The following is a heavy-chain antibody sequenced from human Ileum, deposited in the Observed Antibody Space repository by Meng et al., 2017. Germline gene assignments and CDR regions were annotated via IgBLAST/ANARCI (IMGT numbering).Heavy chain of an antibody. CDR1: GGSISSSNYY. CDR3: AREVGNRSGYSY. D-gene: IGHD3-22*01. Sequence: QLQLQESGPGLLKPSGTLSLTCTVSGGSISSSNYYWGWIRQPPGKEMEWIGSFYYGGSTFYHPFLRSRVTISVDISKNQYSLRLNSVTAADTAIYYCAREVGNRSGYSYWGQGALVTVSS. CDR2: FYYGGST. J-gene: IGHJ4*02. V-gene: IGHV4-39*07.